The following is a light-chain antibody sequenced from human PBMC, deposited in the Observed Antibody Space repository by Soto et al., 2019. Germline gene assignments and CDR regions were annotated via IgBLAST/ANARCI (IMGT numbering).Light chain of an antibody. CDR3: QSYDSSLSGYVI. V-gene: IGLV1-40*01. CDR1: NFNIGAGYD. Sequence: QSVLTQPPSVSGAPGQRVTISCTGSNFNIGAGYDVLWYQHLPGEAPKLLIYGDTNRPSGVPDRFSASKSGTSASLAITGLQVEDEADYYCQSYDSSLSGYVIFGGGTKLTVL. J-gene: IGLJ2*01. CDR2: GDT.